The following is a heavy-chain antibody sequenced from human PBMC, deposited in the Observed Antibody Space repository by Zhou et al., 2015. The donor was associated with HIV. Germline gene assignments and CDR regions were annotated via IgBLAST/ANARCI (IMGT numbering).Heavy chain of an antibody. D-gene: IGHD5-12*01. V-gene: IGHV1-69*01. CDR3: ARAGGGVYGSGRRGYSGYDSILDI. CDR2: IIPIFGTA. J-gene: IGHJ3*02. Sequence: QVQLVQSGAEVKKPGSSVKVSCKASGGTFSSYAISWVRQAPGQGLEWMGGIIPIFGTANYAQKFQGRVTITADESTSTAYMELSSLRSEDTAVYYCARAGGGVYGSGRRGYSGYDSILDIWGQGTMVTVSS. CDR1: GGTFSSYA.